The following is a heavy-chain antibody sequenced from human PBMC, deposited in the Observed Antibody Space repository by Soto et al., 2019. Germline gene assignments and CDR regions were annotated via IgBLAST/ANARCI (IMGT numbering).Heavy chain of an antibody. CDR2: ISGSGGST. V-gene: IGHV3-23*01. J-gene: IGHJ4*02. CDR3: AKSSGGRITMIVVVITTGYYFDY. D-gene: IGHD3-22*01. Sequence: GGSLRLSCAASGFTFSSYAMGWVRQAPGKGLEWVSAISGSGGSTYYADSVKGRFTISRDNSKNTLYLQMNSLRAEDTAVYYCAKSSGGRITMIVVVITTGYYFDYWGQGTLVTVSS. CDR1: GFTFSSYA.